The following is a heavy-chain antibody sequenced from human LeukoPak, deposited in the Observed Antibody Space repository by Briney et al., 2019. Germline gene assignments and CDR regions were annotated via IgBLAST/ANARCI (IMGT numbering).Heavy chain of an antibody. D-gene: IGHD3-3*01. CDR2: IYYSGST. Sequence: SETLSLTCTVSGGSISSGDYYWSWIRQPPGKGLEWIGYIYYSGSTYYNPSLKSRVTISVDTSKNQFSLKLSSVTAADTAVYYCARFFGVVGSNWFDPWGQGTLVTVSS. V-gene: IGHV4-30-4*08. CDR1: GGSISSGDYY. CDR3: ARFFGVVGSNWFDP. J-gene: IGHJ5*02.